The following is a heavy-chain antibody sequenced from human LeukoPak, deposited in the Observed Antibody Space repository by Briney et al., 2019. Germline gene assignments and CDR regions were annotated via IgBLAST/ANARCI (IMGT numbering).Heavy chain of an antibody. CDR1: GFTFNNYA. D-gene: IGHD3-10*01. CDR2: ISSGGGNV. V-gene: IGHV3-48*03. J-gene: IGHJ4*02. CDR3: ARVQVVRGVRTNFDY. Sequence: GGSLRLSCAASGFTFNNYAMYWVRQAPGKGLEWVSYISSGGGNVYYADSVKGRFTISRDSAKSLLYLQMNSLRAEDTAVYYCARVQVVRGVRTNFDYWGQGTLVTVSS.